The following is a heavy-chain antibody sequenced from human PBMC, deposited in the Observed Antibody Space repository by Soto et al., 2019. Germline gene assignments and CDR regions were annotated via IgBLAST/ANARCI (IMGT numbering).Heavy chain of an antibody. V-gene: IGHV4-59*01. CDR2: IYYSGSS. CDR3: AQAGYDSSGYYYFDY. CDR1: GGSISGYY. J-gene: IGHJ4*02. Sequence: SETLSLTCTVSGGSISGYYWSWIRQPPGKGLEWIGYIYYSGSSNYNPSLKSRVTIPLDTSKNQFSLRLRSVTAADTAVYYCAQAGYDSSGYYYFDYWGQGTRGTV. D-gene: IGHD3-22*01.